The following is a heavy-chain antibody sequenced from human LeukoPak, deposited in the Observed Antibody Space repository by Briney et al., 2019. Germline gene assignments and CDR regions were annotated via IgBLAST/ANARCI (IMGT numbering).Heavy chain of an antibody. J-gene: IGHJ1*01. CDR2: IYPVDSAT. V-gene: IGHV5-51*01. D-gene: IGHD3-22*01. CDR3: ARPERKYNYYDSSGYYSHWYFQH. Sequence: GESLNISCMASGYSFASYRIGWVGQMPGKGLEWMGIIYPVDSATRNSPSFQAQVTISADKAISPAYQQWSSLKASDTAMYYCARPERKYNYYDSSGYYSHWYFQHWGQGTLVTVSS. CDR1: GYSFASYR.